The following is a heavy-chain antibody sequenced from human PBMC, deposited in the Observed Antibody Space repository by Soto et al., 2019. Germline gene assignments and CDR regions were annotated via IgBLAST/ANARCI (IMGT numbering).Heavy chain of an antibody. CDR3: AKAGDSSGYPPSYFDY. CDR2: ISGSGGST. D-gene: IGHD3-22*01. V-gene: IGHV3-23*01. J-gene: IGHJ4*02. CDR1: GFKFSSYA. Sequence: GSLRLSCEASGFKFSSYAMSWVRQKKGKGLEWVSAISGSGGSTYYADSVKGRFTISRDNSKNTLYLQMNSLRAEDTAVYYCAKAGDSSGYPPSYFDYWGQGTLVTVSS.